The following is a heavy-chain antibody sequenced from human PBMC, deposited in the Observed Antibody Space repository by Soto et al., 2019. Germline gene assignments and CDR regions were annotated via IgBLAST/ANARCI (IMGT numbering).Heavy chain of an antibody. Sequence: GGSLRLSCAASGFSFSSYGMHCVRQAPGKGLEWVAVIWYDGSRTYYTDSVKGRFTISRDNSKKTLYLQMESLRAEDTAVYFCARQWGEGYKVPYLDQWGQGTLVTVSS. CDR1: GFSFSSYG. CDR3: ARQWGEGYKVPYLDQ. V-gene: IGHV3-33*01. J-gene: IGHJ4*02. CDR2: IWYDGSRT. D-gene: IGHD1-26*01.